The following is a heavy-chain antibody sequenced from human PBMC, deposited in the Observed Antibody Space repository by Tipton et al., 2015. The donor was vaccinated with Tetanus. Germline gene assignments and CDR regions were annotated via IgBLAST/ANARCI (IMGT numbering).Heavy chain of an antibody. J-gene: IGHJ4*02. CDR1: GFTFSNSG. CDR2: ISYDGNYQ. V-gene: IGHV3-30*03. D-gene: IGHD2-2*01. CDR3: IYTISCSAFDF. Sequence: SLRLSCAASGFTFSNSGMHWVRQAPGKGLEWVAIISYDGNYQSYAESVKGRFTISRDNSKSTLFLQMNGLRAEDTAVYYCIYTISCSAFDFWGQVSLVTVSS.